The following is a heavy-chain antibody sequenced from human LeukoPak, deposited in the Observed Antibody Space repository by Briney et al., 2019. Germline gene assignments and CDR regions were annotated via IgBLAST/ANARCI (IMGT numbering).Heavy chain of an antibody. V-gene: IGHV1-2*02. J-gene: IGHJ4*02. CDR1: GYTFTGYY. Sequence: ASVKVSCKASGYTFTGYYMHWVRQAPGQGLEWMGWINPNSGGTNYAQKFQGRVTMTRDTSISTAYMELSRLRSDDTAVYYCARHLPYSSGWDPEDYWSRGTLVTVSS. CDR2: INPNSGGT. D-gene: IGHD6-19*01. CDR3: ARHLPYSSGWDPEDY.